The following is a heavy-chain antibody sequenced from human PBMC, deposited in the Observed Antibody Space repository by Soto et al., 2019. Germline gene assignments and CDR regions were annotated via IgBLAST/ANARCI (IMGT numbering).Heavy chain of an antibody. D-gene: IGHD3-10*01. CDR2: IYHSGST. CDR3: AGIDDSRVLWFGEFYGMDV. CDR1: GGSISSSNW. Sequence: QVQLQESGPGLVKPSGTLSLTCAVSGGSISSSNWWSWVRQPPGKGLEWIGEIYHSGSTNYNPSLKSRVTISVDKSKNQFSLKMSSVTAADAAVYYCAGIDDSRVLWFGEFYGMDVWGQGTTVTVSS. V-gene: IGHV4-4*02. J-gene: IGHJ6*02.